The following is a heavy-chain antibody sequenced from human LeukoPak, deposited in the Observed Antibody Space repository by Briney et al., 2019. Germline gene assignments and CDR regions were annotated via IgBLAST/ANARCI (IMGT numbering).Heavy chain of an antibody. CDR3: ARGPLRNYGWFDP. D-gene: IGHD4-17*01. V-gene: IGHV3-74*01. J-gene: IGHJ5*02. CDR1: GFTFTTFW. CDR2: INSDGSSI. Sequence: PGGSLRLSCVASGFTFTTFWMHWVRQVPGKGLVWVARINSDGSSISYADYVKGRFTVSRDNAKSTLYLQMNSLRAEDTALYYCARGPLRNYGWFDPWGQGTLVTVSS.